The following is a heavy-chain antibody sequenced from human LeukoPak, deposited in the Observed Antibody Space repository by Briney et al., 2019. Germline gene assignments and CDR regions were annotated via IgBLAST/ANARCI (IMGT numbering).Heavy chain of an antibody. CDR3: AREGEDYYYGMDA. V-gene: IGHV4-59*01. Sequence: SETLSLTCTVSGGSISSYYWSWIRQPPGKGLEWIGYIYYSGSTNYNPSLKSRVTISVDTSKNQFSLKLSSVTAADTAVYYCAREGEDYYYGMDAWGQGTTVTVSS. CDR2: IYYSGST. J-gene: IGHJ6*02. CDR1: GGSISSYY.